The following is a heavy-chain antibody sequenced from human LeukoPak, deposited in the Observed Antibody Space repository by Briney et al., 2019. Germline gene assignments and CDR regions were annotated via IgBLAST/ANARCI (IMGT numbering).Heavy chain of an antibody. J-gene: IGHJ1*01. CDR1: GFTFSSYA. D-gene: IGHD1-26*01. Sequence: GGSLRLSCVASGFTFSSYAMSWVRQAPGKGLDWVSAISGSGVTTHYAGSVKGRFSISRDNSKNTLYLQMNSLRAEDTALYYCAKKVVVGATSPYSDFQDWGQGTLVTVSS. CDR2: ISGSGVTT. V-gene: IGHV3-23*01. CDR3: AKKVVVGATSPYSDFQD.